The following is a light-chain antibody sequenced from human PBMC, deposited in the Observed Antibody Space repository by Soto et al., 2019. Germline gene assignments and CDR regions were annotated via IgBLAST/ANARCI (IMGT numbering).Light chain of an antibody. CDR2: GAS. Sequence: TQSPSSLSASVGDRVTITCRASQSISSNLAWYQQKPGQAPRLLIYGASSRATGIPDRFSGSGSGTDFTLTISRLEPEDFAVYYCQQYGSSPMTFGQGTRLEIK. CDR1: QSISSN. CDR3: QQYGSSPMT. V-gene: IGKV3-20*01. J-gene: IGKJ5*01.